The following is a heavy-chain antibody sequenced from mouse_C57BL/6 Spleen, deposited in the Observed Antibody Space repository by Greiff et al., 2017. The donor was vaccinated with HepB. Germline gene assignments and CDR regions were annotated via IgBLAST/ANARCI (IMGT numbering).Heavy chain of an antibody. V-gene: IGHV1-61*01. CDR2: IYPSDSET. J-gene: IGHJ1*03. CDR3: ARSVARYFDV. Sequence: QVQLQQPGAELVRPGSSVKLSCKASGYTFTSYWMDWVKQRPGQGLEWIGNIYPSDSETHYNQKFKDKATLTVDKSSSTAYMQLSSLTSEDSAVHYCARSVARYFDVWGTGTTVTVSS. CDR1: GYTFTSYW.